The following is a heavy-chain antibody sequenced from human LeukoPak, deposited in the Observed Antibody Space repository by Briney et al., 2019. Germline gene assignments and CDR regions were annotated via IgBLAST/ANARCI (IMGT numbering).Heavy chain of an antibody. CDR3: ARDPSARLGYFDY. CDR1: GFTFSRYW. Sequence: GGSLRLSCAAPGFTFSRYWMYWVRQGPGEGLVWVSRIEGDGSTTDYADSVKGRFTISRDNAKNTLYLQMNGLRAEDTAVYYCARDPSARLGYFDYWGQGTLVTVSS. J-gene: IGHJ4*02. V-gene: IGHV3-74*01. D-gene: IGHD6-6*01. CDR2: IEGDGSTT.